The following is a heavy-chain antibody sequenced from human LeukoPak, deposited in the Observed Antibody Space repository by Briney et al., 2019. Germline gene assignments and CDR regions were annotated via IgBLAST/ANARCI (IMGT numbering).Heavy chain of an antibody. D-gene: IGHD2-15*01. J-gene: IGHJ4*02. V-gene: IGHV3-53*01. CDR1: EFTVSCNY. CDR3: AKAGAVVVVAAKYFDY. CDR2: IYGGGTT. Sequence: GGSLRLSCAASEFTVSCNYVNWVRQAPGKGLQWVSIIYGGGTTYYADSVKGRFTISRDNSKNTLYLQMNSLRAEDTAVYYCAKAGAVVVVAAKYFDYWGQGTLVTVSS.